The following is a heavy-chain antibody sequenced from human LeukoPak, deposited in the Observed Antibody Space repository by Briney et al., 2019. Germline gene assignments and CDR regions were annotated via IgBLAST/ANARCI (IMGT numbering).Heavy chain of an antibody. CDR3: ARHPDFWSGYYGSYYYYGMDV. Sequence: PSETLSLTCTVSGGSISSYYWSWIRQPPGKGLEWLGYIYYSGSTNYNPSLKSRVTISVDTSKNLFSLKLSSVTAADTAVYYCARHPDFWSGYYGSYYYYGMDVWGQGTTVTVSS. CDR2: IYYSGST. V-gene: IGHV4-59*08. CDR1: GGSISSYY. D-gene: IGHD3-3*01. J-gene: IGHJ6*02.